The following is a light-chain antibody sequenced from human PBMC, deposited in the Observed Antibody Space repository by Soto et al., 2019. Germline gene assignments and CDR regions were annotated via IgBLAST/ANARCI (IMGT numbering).Light chain of an antibody. CDR1: RGISSY. Sequence: AIRMTQSPSSPSASTGTRVTITCRASRGISSYLAWYQQKPGKAPKLLIYAASTLQSGVPSRFSGSGSGTDFTLTISCLQSEDFATYYCQQYYSYPLFGPGTKVDIK. J-gene: IGKJ3*01. CDR2: AAS. V-gene: IGKV1-8*01. CDR3: QQYYSYPL.